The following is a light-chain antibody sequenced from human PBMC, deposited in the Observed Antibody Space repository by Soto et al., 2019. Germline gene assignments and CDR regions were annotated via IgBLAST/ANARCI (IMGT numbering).Light chain of an antibody. V-gene: IGLV2-23*01. J-gene: IGLJ3*02. CDR1: SSDVGSYNL. CDR3: CAYAGSGTVV. Sequence: QSVLTQPASVSGSPEQSITISCTGTSSDVGSYNLVSWYQQHPGKAPKVMIYEATKRPSGVSNRFSGSKSGNTASLTISGLQAEDEAVYYCCAYAGSGTVVFGGGTKLTVL. CDR2: EAT.